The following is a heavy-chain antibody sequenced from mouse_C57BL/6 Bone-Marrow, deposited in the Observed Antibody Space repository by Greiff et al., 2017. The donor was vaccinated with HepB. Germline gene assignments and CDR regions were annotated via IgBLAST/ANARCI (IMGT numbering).Heavy chain of an antibody. D-gene: IGHD1-1*01. V-gene: IGHV1-26*01. CDR3: ALYYGSSYPDY. J-gene: IGHJ2*01. CDR2: INPNNGGT. CDR1: GYTFTDYY. Sequence: DVKLQESGPELVKPGASVKISCKASGYTFTDYYMNWVKQSHGKSLEWIGDINPNNGGTSYNQKFKGKATLTVDKSSSTAYMELRSLTSEDSAVYYCALYYGSSYPDYWGQGTTLTVSS.